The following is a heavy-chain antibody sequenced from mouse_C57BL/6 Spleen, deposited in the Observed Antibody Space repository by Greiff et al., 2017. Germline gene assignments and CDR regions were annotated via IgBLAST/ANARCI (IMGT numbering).Heavy chain of an antibody. J-gene: IGHJ4*01. V-gene: IGHV5-17*01. CDR3: ARNLLLRSYAMDY. Sequence: EVKVVESGGGLVKPGGSLKLSCAASGFTFSDYGMHWVRQAPEKGLEWVAYISSGSSTIYYADTVKGRFTISRDNAKNTLFLQMTSLRSEDTAMYYCARNLLLRSYAMDYWGQGTSVTVSS. D-gene: IGHD1-1*01. CDR2: ISSGSSTI. CDR1: GFTFSDYG.